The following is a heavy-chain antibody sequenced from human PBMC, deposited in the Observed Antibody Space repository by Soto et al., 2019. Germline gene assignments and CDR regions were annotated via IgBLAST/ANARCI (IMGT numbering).Heavy chain of an antibody. D-gene: IGHD3-9*01. CDR1: GYTFTSYG. CDR2: INAYNGNT. V-gene: IGHV1-18*01. CDR3: ARVRQEYYDILTGYYNSPLDY. Sequence: ASVKVSCKASGYTFTSYGIIWVRQAPGQGLDWMGCINAYNGNTNYAQKLQGRVTMTTDTSTSTAYMELRSLRSDETAVYYCARVRQEYYDILTGYYNSPLDYWGQGTLVTVSS. J-gene: IGHJ4*02.